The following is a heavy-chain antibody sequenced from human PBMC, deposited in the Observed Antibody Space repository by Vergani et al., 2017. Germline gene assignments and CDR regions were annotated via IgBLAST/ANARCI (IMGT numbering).Heavy chain of an antibody. CDR3: ARVHESIEYSSSSGDYYYYCMDV. Sequence: QVQLVQSGAEVKKPGASVKVSCKASGYTFTGYYMHWVRQAPGQGLEWMGWINPNSGGTNYAQKFQGRVTMTRDTSISTAYMELSRLRSDDTAVYYCARVHESIEYSSSSGDYYYYCMDVWGKGTTVTVSS. V-gene: IGHV1-2*02. J-gene: IGHJ6*03. CDR1: GYTFTGYY. CDR2: INPNSGGT. D-gene: IGHD6-6*01.